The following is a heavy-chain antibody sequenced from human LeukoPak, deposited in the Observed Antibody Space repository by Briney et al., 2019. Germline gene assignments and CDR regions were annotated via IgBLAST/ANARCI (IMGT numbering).Heavy chain of an antibody. D-gene: IGHD3-22*01. V-gene: IGHV4-39*07. CDR3: ARDLSRITMIVVVITTRGAFDI. Sequence: SETLSLTCTVSGGSISSSSYYWGWIRQPPGKGLEWIGSIYYSGSTYYHPSLKSRVTISVDTSKNQFSLKLSSVTAADTAVYYCARDLSRITMIVVVITTRGAFDIWGQGTMVTVSS. J-gene: IGHJ3*02. CDR2: IYYSGST. CDR1: GGSISSSSYY.